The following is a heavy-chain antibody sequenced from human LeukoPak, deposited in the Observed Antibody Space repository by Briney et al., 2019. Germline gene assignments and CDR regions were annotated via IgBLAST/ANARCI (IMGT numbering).Heavy chain of an antibody. CDR1: GYTFTGYY. D-gene: IGHD3-22*01. J-gene: IGHJ3*02. V-gene: IGHV1-2*02. Sequence: ASVKVSCKASGYTFTGYYMHWVRQAPGQGLEWMGWINPNSGGTNYAEKFQGRVTMTRDTSTSTVYMELSSLRSEDTAVYYCARVKSYYYDTSDKDAFDIWGQGTMVTVSS. CDR2: INPNSGGT. CDR3: ARVKSYYYDTSDKDAFDI.